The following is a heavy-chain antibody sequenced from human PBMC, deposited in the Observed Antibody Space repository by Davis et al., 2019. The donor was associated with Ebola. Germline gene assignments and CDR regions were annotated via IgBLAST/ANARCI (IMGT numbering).Heavy chain of an antibody. CDR2: IYHSGST. Sequence: LRLSCAVSGGSISSGGYSWSWIRQPPGKGLEWIGYIYHSGSTYYNPSLKSRVTISVDRSKNQFSLKLSSVTAADTAVYYCAREGYGSGGDYWDQGTLVTVSS. D-gene: IGHD3-10*01. J-gene: IGHJ4*02. V-gene: IGHV4-30-2*01. CDR1: GGSISSGGYS. CDR3: AREGYGSGGDY.